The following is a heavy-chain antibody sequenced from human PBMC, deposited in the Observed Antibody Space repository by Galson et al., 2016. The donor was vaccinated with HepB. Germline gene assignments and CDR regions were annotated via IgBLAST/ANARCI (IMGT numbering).Heavy chain of an antibody. CDR2: IYIDGTT. CDR3: ARGPRGFTYCYYWFGMDV. CDR1: GLTVSRNY. J-gene: IGHJ6*02. V-gene: IGHV3-53*01. D-gene: IGHD5-12*01. Sequence: SLRLSCAASGLTVSRNYMSWVRQAPGKGLEWVSVIYIDGTTHYADSVKGRFTISRDNSNNTLYLQMNSLRAEDTAVYYCARGPRGFTYCYYWFGMDVWGQGTSVTVSS.